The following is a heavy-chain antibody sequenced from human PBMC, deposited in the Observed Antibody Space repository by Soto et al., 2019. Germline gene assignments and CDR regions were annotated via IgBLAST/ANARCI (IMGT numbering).Heavy chain of an antibody. CDR3: ARARGYGGDYCFDY. CDR1: GDSITSGTHY. Sequence: QVQLQESGPGLVKPSQTLSLTCTVSGDSITSGTHYWSWIRQHPDKGLEWLGYIHHSGNTYYNPSLLSRLTISVDTSKKQFSLKLSSVTAADTAMYCCARARGYGGDYCFDYWGQGTLVTVSS. V-gene: IGHV4-31*03. D-gene: IGHD2-21*01. J-gene: IGHJ4*02. CDR2: IHHSGNT.